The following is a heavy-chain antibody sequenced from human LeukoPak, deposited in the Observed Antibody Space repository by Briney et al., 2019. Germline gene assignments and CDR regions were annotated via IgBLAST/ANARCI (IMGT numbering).Heavy chain of an antibody. Sequence: SETLSLTCTVSGGSISNYYWSWIRQPPGKGLEWIGYIFYSGSTKYNPSLKSRVTMSLDTSKSHSSLKLSSVTAADTAVYYCARGASPDFWGHGTLVTVSS. J-gene: IGHJ4*01. V-gene: IGHV4-59*01. CDR3: ARGASPDF. CDR1: GGSISNYY. CDR2: IFYSGST.